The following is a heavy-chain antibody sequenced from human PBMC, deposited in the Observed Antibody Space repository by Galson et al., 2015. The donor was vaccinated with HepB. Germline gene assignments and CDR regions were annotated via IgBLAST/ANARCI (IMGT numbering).Heavy chain of an antibody. CDR2: ISSSSSTI. CDR1: GFTFSSYS. Sequence: SLRLSCAASGFTFSSYSMNWVRQAPGKGLEWVSYISSSSSTIYYADSVKGRFTISRDNAKNSLYLQMNSLRDEDTAVYYCARVPYCSGGSCYQIGEYYYYGMDVWGQGTTVTVSS. J-gene: IGHJ6*02. D-gene: IGHD2-15*01. V-gene: IGHV3-48*02. CDR3: ARVPYCSGGSCYQIGEYYYYGMDV.